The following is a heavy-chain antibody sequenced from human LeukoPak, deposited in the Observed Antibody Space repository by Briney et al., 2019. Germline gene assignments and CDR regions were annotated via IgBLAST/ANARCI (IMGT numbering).Heavy chain of an antibody. D-gene: IGHD3-10*01. CDR1: GFTVSSNY. J-gene: IGHJ4*02. CDR2: IYSGGST. V-gene: IGHV3-53*01. CDR3: ARETVRGVFDY. Sequence: GGSLRLSCAASGFTVSSNYRSWVRQAPGKGLEWVSVIYSGGSTYYADSVKGRFTISRDNSKNTLYLQMNSLRAEDTAVYYCARETVRGVFDYWGQGTLVTVSS.